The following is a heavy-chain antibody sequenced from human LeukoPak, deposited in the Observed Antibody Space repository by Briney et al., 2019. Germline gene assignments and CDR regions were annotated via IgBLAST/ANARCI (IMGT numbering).Heavy chain of an antibody. V-gene: IGHV5-51*01. Sequence: GESLKISCKGSGYSFTSYWIGWVRQMPGKGLEWMGIIYPGDSDTRYSPSSQGQVTISADKSISTAYLQWSSLKASDTAMYYCARLSGYSGYDWGHDAFDIWGQGTMVTVSS. CDR2: IYPGDSDT. J-gene: IGHJ3*02. CDR3: ARLSGYSGYDWGHDAFDI. D-gene: IGHD5-12*01. CDR1: GYSFTSYW.